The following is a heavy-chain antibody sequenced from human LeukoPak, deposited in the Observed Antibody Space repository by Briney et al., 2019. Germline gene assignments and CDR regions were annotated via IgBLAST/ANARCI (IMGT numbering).Heavy chain of an antibody. CDR2: INHSGST. V-gene: IGHV4-34*01. D-gene: IGHD1-26*01. CDR3: ARGSDHWFDP. Sequence: SETLSLTCAVYGGSFSGYYWSWIRQPSGKGLEWIGEINHSGSTNYNPSLKSRVTISVDTSKNQFSLKLSSVTAADTAVYYCARGSDHWFDPWGQGTLVTVSS. CDR1: GGSFSGYY. J-gene: IGHJ5*02.